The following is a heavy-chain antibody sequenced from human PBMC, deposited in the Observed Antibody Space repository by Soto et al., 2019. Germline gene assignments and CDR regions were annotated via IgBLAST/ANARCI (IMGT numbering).Heavy chain of an antibody. CDR1: GYTFTSYG. V-gene: IGHV1-18*01. CDR3: GRGDFENWFDP. Sequence: ASVKVSCQASGYTFTSYGISWVRQAPGQGLGWMGWISAYNGNTNYAQKLQGRVTMTTDTSTSTAYMELRSLRSDDPAVYYCGRGDFENWFDPWGQGTLVTVSS. J-gene: IGHJ5*02. CDR2: ISAYNGNT. D-gene: IGHD2-21*02.